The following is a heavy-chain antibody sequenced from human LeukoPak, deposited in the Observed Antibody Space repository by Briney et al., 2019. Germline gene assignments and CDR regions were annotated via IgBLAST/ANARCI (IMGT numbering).Heavy chain of an antibody. V-gene: IGHV1-2*06. D-gene: IGHD5-18*01. CDR1: GYTFTGYY. CDR3: ARIAHPAIPANDY. Sequence: EASVKVSCKASGYTFTGYYMHWVRQAPGQGLEWMGRINPNSGGTNYAQKFQGRVTMTRDTSISTAYMELSRLRSDDTAVYYCARIAHPAIPANDYWGQGTLVTVSS. J-gene: IGHJ4*02. CDR2: INPNSGGT.